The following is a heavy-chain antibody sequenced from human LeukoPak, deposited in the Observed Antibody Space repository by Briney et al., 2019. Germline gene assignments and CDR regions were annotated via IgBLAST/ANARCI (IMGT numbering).Heavy chain of an antibody. V-gene: IGHV5-51*01. CDR3: ASRVVTPDAFDI. Sequence: GESLKISCKGSGYSFTTYWIGWVRQMPGKGLEWMGIIFPVDSDTRYSPSFQGQVTISADKSISTAYLQWSSLKASDTAMYYCASRVVTPDAFDIWGLGTVVTVSS. CDR2: IFPVDSDT. J-gene: IGHJ3*02. CDR1: GYSFTTYW. D-gene: IGHD4-23*01.